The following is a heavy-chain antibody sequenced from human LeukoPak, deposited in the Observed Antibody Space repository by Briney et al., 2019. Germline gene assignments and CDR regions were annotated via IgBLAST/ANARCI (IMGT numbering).Heavy chain of an antibody. Sequence: PSETLSLTCAVYGGSFSGYYGSWIRQPPGKGLEWIGEVNHSGSTNYNPSLKSRVTISVDTSKNQFSLKLSSVTAADTAVYYCARGRTYYGSGSYYSGWGQGTLVTVSS. J-gene: IGHJ4*02. CDR1: GGSFSGYY. D-gene: IGHD3-10*01. V-gene: IGHV4-34*01. CDR2: VNHSGST. CDR3: ARGRTYYGSGSYYSG.